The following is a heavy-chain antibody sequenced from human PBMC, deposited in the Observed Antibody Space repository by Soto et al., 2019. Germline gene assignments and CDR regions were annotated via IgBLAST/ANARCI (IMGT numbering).Heavy chain of an antibody. CDR2: VYYSGTT. J-gene: IGHJ1*01. Sequence: LLTLSITRAFCGGAVSIKTNYWCSVRQPPGKRLEWIGYVYYSGTTNYNPSLKSRVTLSVDLSKNQFSLRLSSVTTADTALYYCARDSYDTTGYFSALRTWGKGTLVT. CDR3: ARDSYDTTGYFSALRT. CDR1: GGAVSIKTNY. V-gene: IGHV4-61*01. D-gene: IGHD3-22*01.